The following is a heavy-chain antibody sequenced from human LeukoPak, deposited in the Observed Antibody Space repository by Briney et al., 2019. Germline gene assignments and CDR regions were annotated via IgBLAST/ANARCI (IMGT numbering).Heavy chain of an antibody. CDR1: GGSISSYY. CDR3: ASDSRGSGSYYGAID. Sequence: SETLPLTCTVSGGSISSYYWSWIRQPPGKGLEWIGYIYYSGSTNYNPSLKSRVTISVDTSKNQFSLKLSSVTAADTAVYYCASDSRGSGSYYGAIDWGQGTLVTVSS. D-gene: IGHD3-10*01. V-gene: IGHV4-59*01. J-gene: IGHJ4*02. CDR2: IYYSGST.